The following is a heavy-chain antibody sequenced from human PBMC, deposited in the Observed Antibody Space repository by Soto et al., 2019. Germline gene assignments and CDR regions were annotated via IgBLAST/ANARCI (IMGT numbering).Heavy chain of an antibody. V-gene: IGHV4-4*02. Sequence: QVQLQESGPGLVKPSGTLSLTCAVSGGSISSSNWWSWVRQPPGKGLEWIGEIYHSGSTNYNPSLKSRVTISVDKSKNQFSLKLSSVTAADTAVYYCARVASDILTGYPTSYYYYGMDVWGQGTTVTVSS. CDR2: IYHSGST. D-gene: IGHD3-9*01. J-gene: IGHJ6*02. CDR3: ARVASDILTGYPTSYYYYGMDV. CDR1: GGSISSSNW.